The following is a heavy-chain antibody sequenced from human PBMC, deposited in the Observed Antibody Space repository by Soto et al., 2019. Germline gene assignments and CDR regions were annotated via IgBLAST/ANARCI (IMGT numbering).Heavy chain of an antibody. CDR3: AKVDPPGGRSGYDYFDY. CDR2: ISYDGSNK. CDR1: GFTFSSSG. V-gene: IGHV3-30*18. Sequence: QVQLVESGGGVVQPGRSLRLSCAASGFTFSSSGMHWVRQAPGKWLVWVAVISYDGSNKYYADSVKGRFTISRDNSKNSLYLQMNSPRAEDTAVYYCAKVDPPGGRSGYDYFDYWGQGTLVTVSS. D-gene: IGHD5-12*01. J-gene: IGHJ4*02.